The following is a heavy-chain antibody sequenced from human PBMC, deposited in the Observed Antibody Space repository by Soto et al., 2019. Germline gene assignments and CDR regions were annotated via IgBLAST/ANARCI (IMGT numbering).Heavy chain of an antibody. J-gene: IGHJ4*02. Sequence: GGSLRLSCAASGFIFGAHAMSRVRQAPGKGLEWVSAINWIGGSTNYADSMKDRFTISRDNAKNSLYLQISSLRAEDTALYYCARHGGTPDLYFDHWGQGTPVTVSS. V-gene: IGHV3-20*04. CDR1: GFIFGAHA. CDR2: INWIGGST. CDR3: ARHGGTPDLYFDH. D-gene: IGHD3-16*01.